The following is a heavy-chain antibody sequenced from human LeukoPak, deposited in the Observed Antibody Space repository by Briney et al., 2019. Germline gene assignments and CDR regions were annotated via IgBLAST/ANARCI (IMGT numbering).Heavy chain of an antibody. V-gene: IGHV4-59*01. Sequence: PSETLSLTCTVSGGSISSYYWSWIRQPPGKGLEWIGYIHYSGSTSYNPSLKSRVTISVDTSKNQFSLKLSSVTAADTAVYYCAREPPSGHLKYGRGFFDYWGQGTVVTVSS. D-gene: IGHD6-19*01. J-gene: IGHJ4*02. CDR2: IHYSGST. CDR1: GGSISSYY. CDR3: AREPPSGHLKYGRGFFDY.